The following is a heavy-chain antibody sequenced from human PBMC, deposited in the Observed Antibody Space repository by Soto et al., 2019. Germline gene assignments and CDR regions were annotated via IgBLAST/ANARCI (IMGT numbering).Heavy chain of an antibody. J-gene: IGHJ4*02. Sequence: GGSLRLSCAVSGFTFNNYAMSWVRQAPGKGLEWVSAISGSGTITYYADSVKGRFTISRDNSKNTLYLQMNSLRAEDTAIYYCAKRRDIWGSYYYFDDWGQGTLVTVAS. CDR2: ISGSGTIT. CDR1: GFTFNNYA. V-gene: IGHV3-23*01. D-gene: IGHD3-16*01. CDR3: AKRRDIWGSYYYFDD.